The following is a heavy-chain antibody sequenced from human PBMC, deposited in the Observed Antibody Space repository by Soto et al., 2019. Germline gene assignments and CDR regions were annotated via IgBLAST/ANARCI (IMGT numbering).Heavy chain of an antibody. CDR2: INPSGGST. CDR3: ARSITDRQGHIDYYYGMDV. J-gene: IGHJ6*02. D-gene: IGHD1-20*01. CDR1: GYTFTSYY. V-gene: IGHV1-46*01. Sequence: ASVKVSCKASGYTFTSYYMHWVRQAPGQGLEWMGIINPSGGSTSYAQKFQGRVTMTRDTSTSTVYMELSSLRSEDTAVYYCARSITDRQGHIDYYYGMDVWGQGTTVTVSS.